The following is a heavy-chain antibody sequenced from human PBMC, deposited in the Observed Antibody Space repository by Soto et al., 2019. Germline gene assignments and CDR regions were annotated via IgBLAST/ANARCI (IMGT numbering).Heavy chain of an antibody. J-gene: IGHJ4*02. CDR2: ISAYNGNT. CDR3: ARRPMTILGVFISSGFDY. D-gene: IGHD3-3*01. CDR1: GYTFTSYG. Sequence: QVLLVQSGAEVKKPGASVKVSCKASGYTFTSYGISWVRQAPGQGLEGMGWISAYNGNTNYAQKLQGRVIMTTDTTARTAYMKLRSLRSDDTAVYYCARRPMTILGVFISSGFDYWGQGTLVAVSS. V-gene: IGHV1-18*01.